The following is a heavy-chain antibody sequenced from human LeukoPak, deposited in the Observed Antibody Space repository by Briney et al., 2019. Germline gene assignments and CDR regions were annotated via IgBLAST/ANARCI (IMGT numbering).Heavy chain of an antibody. V-gene: IGHV1-3*01. CDR1: GYTFTRYV. CDR2: INAGNGNT. CDR3: ARVKGLDPFEYFQH. J-gene: IGHJ1*01. Sequence: ASVKVSCKASGYTFTRYVMHWVRQAPGQRLEWMGWINAGNGNTKYSRKFQGRVTITSDTSASTAYMEVSSLRSEDTAVYYCARVKGLDPFEYFQHWGQGTLVTVSS. D-gene: IGHD3-9*01.